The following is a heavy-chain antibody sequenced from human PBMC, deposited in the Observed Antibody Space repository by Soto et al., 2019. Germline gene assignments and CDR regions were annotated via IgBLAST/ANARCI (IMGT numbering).Heavy chain of an antibody. CDR2: IIPIFGIP. V-gene: IGHV1-69*08. Sequence: QVQLVQSGAEVKKPGSSVKVSCKASGGTFSRYSITWVRQAPGHGLEWIGRIIPIFGIPTYAQKFQGRVTFTADESKSTAYMELSSLRSDDTAVYYCAREDRDRETGLVPAAIDGMDVWGKGTTVTVSS. CDR1: GGTFSRYS. D-gene: IGHD2-2*01. J-gene: IGHJ6*04. CDR3: AREDRDRETGLVPAAIDGMDV.